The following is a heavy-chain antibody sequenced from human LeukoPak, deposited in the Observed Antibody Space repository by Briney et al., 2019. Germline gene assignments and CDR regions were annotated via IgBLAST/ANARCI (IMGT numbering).Heavy chain of an antibody. CDR2: ISSSGSTI. J-gene: IGHJ6*04. D-gene: IGHD3-10*02. CDR3: AELGITMIGGV. CDR1: GFTFSSSA. Sequence: GGSLRLSCTASGFTFSSSAMSWVRQAPGKGLEWVSYISSSGSTIYYADSVKGRFTISRDNAKNSLYLQMNSLRAEDTAVYYCAELGITMIGGVWGKGTTVTISS. V-gene: IGHV3-48*03.